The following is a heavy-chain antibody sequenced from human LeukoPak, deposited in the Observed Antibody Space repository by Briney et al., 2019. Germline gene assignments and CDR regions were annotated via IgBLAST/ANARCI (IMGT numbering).Heavy chain of an antibody. V-gene: IGHV1-2*02. Sequence: ASVRVSCKASGYTFTGYYMHWVRQAPGQGLEWMGWINPNSGGTNYAQKFQGRVTMTGDTSISTAYMELSRLRSDDTAVYYCARDLFAAAAGTQNWFDPWGQGTLDTVSS. CDR1: GYTFTGYY. J-gene: IGHJ5*02. CDR2: INPNSGGT. D-gene: IGHD6-13*01. CDR3: ARDLFAAAAGTQNWFDP.